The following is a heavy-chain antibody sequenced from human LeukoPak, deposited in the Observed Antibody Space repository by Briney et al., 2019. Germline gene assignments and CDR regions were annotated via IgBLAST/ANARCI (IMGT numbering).Heavy chain of an antibody. J-gene: IGHJ4*02. D-gene: IGHD6-19*01. V-gene: IGHV3-30-3*01. CDR3: ARDLKQWLVLDY. CDR1: GFTFSSYT. Sequence: GGSLRLSCAASGFTFSSYTMHWVRQAPGKGREGATVISYDGSNKYYADSVKGRFTISRDNSKNTLYLQMNSLRAEDTAVYYCARDLKQWLVLDYWGQGTLVTVSS. CDR2: ISYDGSNK.